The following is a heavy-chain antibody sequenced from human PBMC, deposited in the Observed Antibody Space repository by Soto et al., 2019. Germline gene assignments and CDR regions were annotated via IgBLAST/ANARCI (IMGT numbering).Heavy chain of an antibody. CDR1: GYTFTTYD. Sequence: QVQLVQSGAEVKKPGASVKVSCKASGYTFTTYDINWVRQATGQGLEWMAWMNPNSGNTGYAQRFQGRLTTTRNTSISTAYMELSSLRSEDTAVYYCATGGPFGVLIIPVRYAMDVWGQGTTVTVSS. J-gene: IGHJ6*02. CDR2: MNPNSGNT. CDR3: ATGGPFGVLIIPVRYAMDV. D-gene: IGHD3-3*01. V-gene: IGHV1-8*01.